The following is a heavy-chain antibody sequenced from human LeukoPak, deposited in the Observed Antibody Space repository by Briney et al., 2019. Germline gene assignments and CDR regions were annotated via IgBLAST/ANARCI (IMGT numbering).Heavy chain of an antibody. Sequence: PSETLSLTCTVSGGSISSGGYYWSWIRQHPGKGLEWIGYIYNSGSTYYNPSLKSRVTISVDTSKNQFSLELSSVTAADTAVYYCARGGPGRYYDILTGYSEPGGYYFDYWGQGTLVTVSS. CDR3: ARGGPGRYYDILTGYSEPGGYYFDY. V-gene: IGHV4-31*03. CDR2: IYNSGST. CDR1: GGSISSGGYY. J-gene: IGHJ4*02. D-gene: IGHD3-9*01.